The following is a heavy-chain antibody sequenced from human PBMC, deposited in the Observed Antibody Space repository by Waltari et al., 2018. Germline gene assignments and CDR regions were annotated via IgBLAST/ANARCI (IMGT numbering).Heavy chain of an antibody. V-gene: IGHV3-23*04. D-gene: IGHD6-13*01. Sequence: EVQLVESGGGLVQPGGSLRLSCAASGFTLSSYAMRWLRQAPGKGLEWVSAISGSGGSTYYADSVKGRFAISRDNSKNTLYLQMNSLRAEDTAVYYCAKIAAAGRGFDYWGQGTLVTVSS. J-gene: IGHJ4*02. CDR3: AKIAAAGRGFDY. CDR1: GFTLSSYA. CDR2: ISGSGGST.